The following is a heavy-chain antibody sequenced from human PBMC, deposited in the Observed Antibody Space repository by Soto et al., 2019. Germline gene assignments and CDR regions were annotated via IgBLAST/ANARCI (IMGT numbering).Heavy chain of an antibody. CDR2: INHSGST. CDR3: ARINHPGSLPPYRHNAFDI. CDR1: GGSFSGYY. D-gene: IGHD3-16*02. J-gene: IGHJ3*02. Sequence: QVQLQQWGAGLLKPSETLSLTCAVYGGSFSGYYWSWIRQPPGKGLEWIGEINHSGSTNYNPSLKSRVTISVDTSKNQFSLKLSSVTAADTAVYYCARINHPGSLPPYRHNAFDIWGQGTMVTVSS. V-gene: IGHV4-34*01.